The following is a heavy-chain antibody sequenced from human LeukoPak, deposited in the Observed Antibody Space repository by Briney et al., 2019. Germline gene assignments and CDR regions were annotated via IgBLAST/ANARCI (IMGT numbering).Heavy chain of an antibody. CDR1: GGSISSSSYY. J-gene: IGHJ4*02. D-gene: IGHD5-24*01. Sequence: PSETLSLTCTVSGGSISSSSYYWGWIRQPPGKGLEWIGNIYYSGSTYYNPSLKSRVTISVDTSKNQFSLKLSSVTAADTAVYYCASTYQRWLQSIWGQGTLVTVSS. CDR2: IYYSGST. V-gene: IGHV4-39*07. CDR3: ASTYQRWLQSI.